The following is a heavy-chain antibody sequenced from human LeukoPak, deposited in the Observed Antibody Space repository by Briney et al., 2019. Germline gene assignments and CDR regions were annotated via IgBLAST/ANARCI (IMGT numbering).Heavy chain of an antibody. J-gene: IGHJ4*02. D-gene: IGHD4-17*01. CDR2: IIPILGIA. CDR3: ARGLSDYGDPY. CDR1: VGTLSSYA. Sequence: ASVKVSCKASVGTLSSYAISWGRQAPGQGLEWMGRIIPILGIANYAQKFQGRVTITADKSTSTAYMELSSLRSEDTAVYYCARGLSDYGDPYWGQGTLVTVSS. V-gene: IGHV1-69*04.